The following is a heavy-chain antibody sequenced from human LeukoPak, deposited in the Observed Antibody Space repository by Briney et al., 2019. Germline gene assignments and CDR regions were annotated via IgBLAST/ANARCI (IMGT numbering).Heavy chain of an antibody. CDR1: GFTFNSYS. Sequence: GGSLRLSCAASGFTFNSYSMNWVRQAPGKGLEWVSSITSSSADIYYADSVKGRFTISRDNAKNSLYLQMNSLRAEDTAVYYCAREYYTCDSWGQGTLVTVSS. V-gene: IGHV3-21*01. D-gene: IGHD3-10*01. CDR2: ITSSSADI. J-gene: IGHJ4*02. CDR3: AREYYTCDS.